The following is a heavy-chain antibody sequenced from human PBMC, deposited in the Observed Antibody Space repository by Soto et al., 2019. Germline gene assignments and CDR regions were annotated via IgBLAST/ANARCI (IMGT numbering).Heavy chain of an antibody. CDR2: ISGSGGST. Sequence: GGSLRLSCAASGFTFSSYAMSWVRQAPGKGLEWVSAISGSGGSTYYADSVKGRFTISRDNSKNTLYLQMNSLRAEDTAVYYCAKGSGYDSRSSYYYYGMDAWGQGTTVTVSS. CDR3: AKGSGYDSRSSYYYYGMDA. V-gene: IGHV3-23*01. CDR1: GFTFSSYA. J-gene: IGHJ6*02. D-gene: IGHD5-12*01.